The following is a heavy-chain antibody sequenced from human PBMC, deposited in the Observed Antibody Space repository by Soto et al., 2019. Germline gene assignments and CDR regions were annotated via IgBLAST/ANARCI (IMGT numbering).Heavy chain of an antibody. J-gene: IGHJ4*02. CDR2: INAGNGNT. CDR1: GYTFTSYA. D-gene: IGHD3-3*01. Sequence: QVQLVQSGAEVKKPGASVKVSCKASGYTFTSYAMHLVRQAPGQRLEWMGWINAGNGNTKYSQKFQGRVTITRDTSASTAYMELSSLRAEDTAVYYCARASGYCLYDYWGQGTLVTVSS. CDR3: ARASGYCLYDY. V-gene: IGHV1-3*01.